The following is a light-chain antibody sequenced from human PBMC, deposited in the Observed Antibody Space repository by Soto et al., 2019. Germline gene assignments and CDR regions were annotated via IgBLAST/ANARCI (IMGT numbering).Light chain of an antibody. J-gene: IGKJ2*01. Sequence: DIVMTQSPDSLAVSLGERATINCKSSQSVLYSSNTKNYLAWYQQKPGQPPKLLIYWSSTRESGVPDRFSGSGSGTDFTLTTSSLQAEDVAVYSCQQYYSTPLTFGQGTKLEIK. V-gene: IGKV4-1*01. CDR2: WSS. CDR1: QSVLYSSNTKNY. CDR3: QQYYSTPLT.